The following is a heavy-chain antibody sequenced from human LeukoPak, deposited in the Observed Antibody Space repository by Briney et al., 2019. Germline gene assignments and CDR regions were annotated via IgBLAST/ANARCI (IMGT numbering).Heavy chain of an antibody. CDR3: GTHYEILPGRFDY. D-gene: IGHD3-9*01. CDR1: LGTVSSYA. J-gene: IGHJ4*02. Sequence: SVNVSCKASLGTVSSYAISWVRQAPGQGLEWMGGGIPIFGTANYAHNFQGRVPLIAEKATSTAYLELSSLGREDTAGYFCGTHYEILPGRFDYWGQGTGLTVPS. CDR2: GIPIFGTA. V-gene: IGHV1-69*06.